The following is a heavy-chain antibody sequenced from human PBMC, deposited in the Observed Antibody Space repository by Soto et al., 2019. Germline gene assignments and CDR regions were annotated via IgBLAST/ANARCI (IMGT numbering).Heavy chain of an antibody. CDR3: ARGQGSYYYYMDV. Sequence: SETLSLTCTVSGGSISSYYWSWIRQPPGKGLEWIGYIYYSGSTNYNPSLKSRVTISVDTSKNQFSLKLSSVTAADTAMYYCARGQGSYYYYMDVWGKGTTVTVSS. CDR2: IYYSGST. J-gene: IGHJ6*03. CDR1: GGSISSYY. V-gene: IGHV4-59*01. D-gene: IGHD6-6*01.